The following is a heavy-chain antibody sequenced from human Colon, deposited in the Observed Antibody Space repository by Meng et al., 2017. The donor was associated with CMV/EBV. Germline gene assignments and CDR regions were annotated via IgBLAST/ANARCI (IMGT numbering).Heavy chain of an antibody. CDR1: GFTFSNHA. CDR3: ARRNSSSWYRNYYHAMDV. J-gene: IGHJ6*02. D-gene: IGHD6-13*01. Sequence: GESLKISCAGSGFTFSNHAMSWVRQAPGKGLEWVSVIYAGGRSTYFADSVKGRFTISRDNAKKSLYLQMNSLRAEDTAVYYCARRNSSSWYRNYYHAMDVWGQGTTVTVSS. CDR2: IYAGGRST. V-gene: IGHV3-23*03.